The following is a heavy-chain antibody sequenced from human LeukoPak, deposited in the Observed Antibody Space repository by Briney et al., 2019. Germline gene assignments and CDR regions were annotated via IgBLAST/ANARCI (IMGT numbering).Heavy chain of an antibody. CDR1: GFTFSSYS. Sequence: GGSLRLSCAASGFTFSSYSMNWVRQAPGKGLEWVSSISSSSSYIYYAGSVKGRFTISRDNAKNSLYPQMNSLRAEDTAVYYCAREGDFWSGYYFDYWGQGTLVTVSS. CDR2: ISSSSSYI. V-gene: IGHV3-21*01. D-gene: IGHD3-3*01. J-gene: IGHJ4*02. CDR3: AREGDFWSGYYFDY.